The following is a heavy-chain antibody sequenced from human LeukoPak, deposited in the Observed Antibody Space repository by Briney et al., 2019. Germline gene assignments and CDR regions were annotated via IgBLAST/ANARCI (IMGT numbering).Heavy chain of an antibody. J-gene: IGHJ4*02. Sequence: GGSLRLSCSASGFTFSRYAMHWVRQAPGKGLEYVSAISSNGGSTYYADSVKGRFTISRDNSKNTLYLQMSSLRAEDTAVYYCVKNGSGSYYTYYFDYWGQGTLVTVSS. D-gene: IGHD3-10*01. CDR2: ISSNGGST. CDR3: VKNGSGSYYTYYFDY. CDR1: GFTFSRYA. V-gene: IGHV3-64D*06.